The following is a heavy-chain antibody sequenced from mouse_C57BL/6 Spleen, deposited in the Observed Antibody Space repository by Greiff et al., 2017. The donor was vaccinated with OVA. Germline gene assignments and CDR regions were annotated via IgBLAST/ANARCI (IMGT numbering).Heavy chain of an antibody. CDR2: INPNYGTT. V-gene: IGHV1-39*01. Sequence: VHVKQSGPELVKPGASVKISCKASGYSFTDYNMNWVKQSNGKSREWIGVINPNYGTTSYNQKFKGKATLTVDQSSSTAYMQLNSLTSEDSAVYYCARSYGNLSFDYWGQGTTLTVSS. CDR3: ARSYGNLSFDY. CDR1: GYSFTDYN. J-gene: IGHJ2*01. D-gene: IGHD2-1*01.